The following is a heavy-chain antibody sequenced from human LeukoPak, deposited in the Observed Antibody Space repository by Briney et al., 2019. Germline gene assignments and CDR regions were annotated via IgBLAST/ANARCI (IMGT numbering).Heavy chain of an antibody. J-gene: IGHJ4*02. CDR1: GFTFSSSS. CDR3: ARAGPNDILTGYLNY. V-gene: IGHV3-21*01. CDR2: ISSSSGYI. D-gene: IGHD3-9*01. Sequence: GGSLRLSCAGSGFTFSSSSLNWIRQAPGKGLEWVSSISSSSGYIYYADSVKGRFAISRDNAKNSLYLQMNSLRAEDTAVYYCARAGPNDILTGYLNYWGQGTLVTVSS.